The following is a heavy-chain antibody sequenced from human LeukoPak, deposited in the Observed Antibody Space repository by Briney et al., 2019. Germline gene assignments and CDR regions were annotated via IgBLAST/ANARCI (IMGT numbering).Heavy chain of an antibody. Sequence: PGGSLRLSCAASRFTFSSYSMNWVRQAPGKGLEWVSSIGSSSYIYYADSVRGRFTISRDNAKNSLYLQMNSLRAEDTAVYYCARGSSNVAASDTNFDYWGQGTLVTVSS. CDR2: IGSSSYI. CDR3: ARGSSNVAASDTNFDY. CDR1: RFTFSSYS. D-gene: IGHD6-13*01. J-gene: IGHJ4*02. V-gene: IGHV3-21*01.